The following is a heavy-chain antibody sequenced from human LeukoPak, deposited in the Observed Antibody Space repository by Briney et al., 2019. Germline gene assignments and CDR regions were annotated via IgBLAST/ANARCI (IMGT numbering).Heavy chain of an antibody. CDR3: AKEGYSGYDPDEFDY. CDR1: GFTFSSYG. CDR2: ISGSGGST. J-gene: IGHJ4*02. Sequence: GGSLRLSCAASGFTFSSYGMSWVRQAPGKGLEWVLAISGSGGSTYYADPVKGRFTISRDNSKNTLYLLMNSLRAEDTAVYYCAKEGYSGYDPDEFDYWGQGTLVTVSS. D-gene: IGHD5-12*01. V-gene: IGHV3-23*01.